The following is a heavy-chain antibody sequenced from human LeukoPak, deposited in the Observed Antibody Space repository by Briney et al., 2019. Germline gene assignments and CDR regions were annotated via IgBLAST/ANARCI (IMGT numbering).Heavy chain of an antibody. CDR2: ITNRGGRT. J-gene: IGHJ4*02. Sequence: GGSLRLSCTASEFTFSSFAMSWVRQPPGKGLEWVSTITNRGGRTNYADSLKGRSTISRDNVKNTLYLEMNSLRAEDTAVYYCVKGGLRSGYFDYWGQGTLVTVSS. CDR1: EFTFSSFA. D-gene: IGHD2-15*01. CDR3: VKGGLRSGYFDY. V-gene: IGHV3-23*01.